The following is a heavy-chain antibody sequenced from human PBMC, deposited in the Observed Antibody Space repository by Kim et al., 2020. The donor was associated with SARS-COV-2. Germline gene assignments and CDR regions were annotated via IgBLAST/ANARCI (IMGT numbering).Heavy chain of an antibody. CDR3: ARLADSGSYLPLDYYYYMDV. J-gene: IGHJ6*03. Sequence: SETLSLTCTVSGGSISSYYWSWIRQPPGKGLEWIGYIYYSGSTNYNPSLKSRVTISVDTSKNQFSLKLSSVTAADTAVYYCARLADSGSYLPLDYYYYMDVWGKGTTVTVSS. V-gene: IGHV4-59*08. CDR2: IYYSGST. D-gene: IGHD1-26*01. CDR1: GGSISSYY.